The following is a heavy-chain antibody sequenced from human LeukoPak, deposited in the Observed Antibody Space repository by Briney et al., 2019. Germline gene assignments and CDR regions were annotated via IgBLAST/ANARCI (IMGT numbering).Heavy chain of an antibody. V-gene: IGHV3-21*01. CDR3: ARDFTGYCSSTSCYAPGY. Sequence: PGGSLRLSCVGFGFTFSNYNLNWVRQAPGKGLEWVSSISRSGGSTYYAESVKGRLTISRDNTESSVYLQMNSLRAEDTAVYYCARDFTGYCSSTSCYAPGYWGQGTLVTVSS. CDR1: GFTFSNYN. J-gene: IGHJ4*02. D-gene: IGHD2-2*01. CDR2: ISRSGGST.